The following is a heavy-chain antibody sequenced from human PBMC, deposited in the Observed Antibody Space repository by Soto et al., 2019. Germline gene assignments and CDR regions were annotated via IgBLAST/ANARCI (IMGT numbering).Heavy chain of an antibody. Sequence: TSETLSLTCAVYGGSLSGYSWTWIRQPPGKGLEWIGEVNHRGSTNYNPSLKSRLTIAAATSKSQFSLKLVSVTAADTAVYYCARDRPAIYGSGRHYGMDVWGQGTTVTVSS. CDR1: GGSLSGYS. CDR2: VNHRGST. J-gene: IGHJ6*02. V-gene: IGHV4-34*01. CDR3: ARDRPAIYGSGRHYGMDV. D-gene: IGHD3-10*01.